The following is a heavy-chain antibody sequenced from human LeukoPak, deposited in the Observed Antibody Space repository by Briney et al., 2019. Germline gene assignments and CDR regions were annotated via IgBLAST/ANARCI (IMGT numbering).Heavy chain of an antibody. J-gene: IGHJ3*02. D-gene: IGHD3-22*01. Sequence: ASVKVSCKASGYTFTGYYMHWVRQAPGQGLEWMGWINPNSGGTNYAQKFQGWVTMTRDTSISTAYMELSRLRSHDTAVYYCARVGYYDTSQAAFDIWGQGTMVTVSS. V-gene: IGHV1-2*04. CDR1: GYTFTGYY. CDR3: ARVGYYDTSQAAFDI. CDR2: INPNSGGT.